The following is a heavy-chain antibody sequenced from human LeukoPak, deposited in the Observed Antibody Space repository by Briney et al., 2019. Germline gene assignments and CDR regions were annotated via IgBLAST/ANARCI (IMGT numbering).Heavy chain of an antibody. CDR2: IKQDGSEK. V-gene: IGHV3-7*01. D-gene: IGHD6-19*01. Sequence: PGGSLRLSCAASGFTFSSYWMRWVRQAPGKGLEWVANIKQDGSEKYYVDSVKGRFTISRDNAKNTLYLQMNSLRAEDTAVYYCARVPLGTQQWLESRRGMDVWGQGTTVTVSS. CDR1: GFTFSSYW. J-gene: IGHJ6*02. CDR3: ARVPLGTQQWLESRRGMDV.